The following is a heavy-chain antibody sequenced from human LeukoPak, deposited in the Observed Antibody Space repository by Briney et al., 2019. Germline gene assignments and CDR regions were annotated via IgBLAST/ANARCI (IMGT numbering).Heavy chain of an antibody. D-gene: IGHD2-21*02. CDR1: GFTFSSYG. Sequence: GGSLRLSCAASGFTFSSYGLYWVRQAGKGLEWVSAIADSGDWTYYADSVKGRFTISRDNSKNTLYLQMSSLRAEDTAVYFCASRDPCRGDNCFALAYWGQGTLVTVSS. J-gene: IGHJ4*02. V-gene: IGHV3-23*01. CDR2: IADSGDWT. CDR3: ASRDPCRGDNCFALAY.